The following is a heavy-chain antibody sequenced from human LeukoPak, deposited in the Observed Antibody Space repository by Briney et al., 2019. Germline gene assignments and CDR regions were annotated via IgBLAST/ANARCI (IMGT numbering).Heavy chain of an antibody. D-gene: IGHD1-26*01. CDR3: TTWGGSFSRY. V-gene: IGHV3-15*01. CDR2: IRNKSDGGTA. J-gene: IGHJ4*02. CDR1: GFTFSNAW. Sequence: GGSLRLSCAASGFTFSNAWMAWVRQAPGKGLVFVGRIRNKSDGGTADSADPLKGRFTISRDDSINTLYLQMNSLETEDTAVYYCTTWGGSFSRYWGQGTLVTVSS.